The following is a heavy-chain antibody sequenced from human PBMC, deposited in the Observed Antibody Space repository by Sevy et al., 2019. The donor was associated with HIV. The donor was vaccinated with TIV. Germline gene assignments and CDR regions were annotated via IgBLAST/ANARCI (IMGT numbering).Heavy chain of an antibody. J-gene: IGHJ6*02. V-gene: IGHV3-30*18. Sequence: GGSLRLSCIGSGFSFSYYGIHWVRQSPGKGLDWVALISHDGINEYYADSVKGRFTISRDNSKNTLYLEMNSLRNDDTAIYFCANSYSGGYSHPDFYAVDVWGQGTPVTVSS. CDR2: ISHDGINE. CDR1: GFSFSYYG. CDR3: ANSYSGGYSHPDFYAVDV. D-gene: IGHD2-21*02.